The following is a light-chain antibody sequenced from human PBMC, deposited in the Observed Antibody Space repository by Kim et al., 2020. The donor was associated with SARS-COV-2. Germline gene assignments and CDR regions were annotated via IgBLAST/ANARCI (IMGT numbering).Light chain of an antibody. Sequence: QSALTQPPSASGSPGQSVTISCTGTSSDVGGYNYVSWYQQHPGKAPKLMIYEVSKRPSGVPDRFSGFKSGNTASLTVSGLQAEDEADYYCSSYAGSNNPVVFGGGTQLTVL. CDR1: SSDVGGYNY. J-gene: IGLJ2*01. V-gene: IGLV2-8*01. CDR3: SSYAGSNNPVV. CDR2: EVS.